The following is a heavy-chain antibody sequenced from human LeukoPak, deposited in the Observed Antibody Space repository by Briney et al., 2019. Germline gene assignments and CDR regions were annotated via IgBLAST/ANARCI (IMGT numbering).Heavy chain of an antibody. D-gene: IGHD6-19*01. Sequence: SVKVSCKASGGTFSSYAISWVRQSPGQGLEWMGRIIPILGIANYAQKFQGRVTITADKSTSTAYMELSSLRSEDTAVYYCARGLAVTDYWGQGTLVTVSS. J-gene: IGHJ4*02. V-gene: IGHV1-69*04. CDR3: ARGLAVTDY. CDR1: GGTFSSYA. CDR2: IIPILGIA.